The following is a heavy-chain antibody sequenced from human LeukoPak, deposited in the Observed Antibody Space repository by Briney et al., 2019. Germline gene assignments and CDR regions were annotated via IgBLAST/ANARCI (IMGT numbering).Heavy chain of an antibody. CDR3: ARGHYSSSAFDY. Sequence: GRSLRLSCAASGFTFDDYAMHWVRQAPGKGLEWVSVIYSGGSTYYADSVKGRFTISRDNSKNTLYLQMNSLRAEDTAVYYCARGHYSSSAFDYWGQGTLVTVSS. J-gene: IGHJ4*02. D-gene: IGHD6-6*01. V-gene: IGHV3-53*01. CDR2: IYSGGST. CDR1: GFTFDDYA.